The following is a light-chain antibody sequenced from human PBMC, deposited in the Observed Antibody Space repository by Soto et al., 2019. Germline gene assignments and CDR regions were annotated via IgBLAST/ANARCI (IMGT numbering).Light chain of an antibody. Sequence: LTQPPSVSVAPGQTASITCGGDNIGGRSVHWYQQKPGQAPVVVVDHDSDRPSGIPERFSGSNSGNMATLTISRVEAGDEAVYHCQVWDYSTDDVVFGGGTKVTVL. CDR2: HDS. V-gene: IGLV3-21*02. CDR1: NIGGRS. CDR3: QVWDYSTDDVV. J-gene: IGLJ2*01.